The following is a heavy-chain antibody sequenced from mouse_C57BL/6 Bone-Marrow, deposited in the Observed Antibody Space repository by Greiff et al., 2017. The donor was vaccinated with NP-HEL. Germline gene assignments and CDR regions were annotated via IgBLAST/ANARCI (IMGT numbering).Heavy chain of an antibody. CDR3: TTGGGSPYAMDY. CDR1: GFNIKDDY. D-gene: IGHD1-1*02. V-gene: IGHV14-4*01. CDR2: IDPENGDT. J-gene: IGHJ4*01. Sequence: EVQLQQSGAELVRPGASVKLSCTVSGFNIKDDYMNWVKQRPEQGLEWIGWIDPENGDTEYASKFQGKATITADTSSNTAYLQLSSLTSEDTAVYYCTTGGGSPYAMDYWGQGTSVTVSS.